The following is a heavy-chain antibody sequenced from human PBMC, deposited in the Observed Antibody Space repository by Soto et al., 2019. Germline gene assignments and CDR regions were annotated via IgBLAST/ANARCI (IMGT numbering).Heavy chain of an antibody. V-gene: IGHV4-61*01. CDR3: ARVSYYDFWSGYPDLGMDV. CDR2: IYYSGST. Sequence: PSETLSLTCTVSCGSVSSGSYYWSWVRQPPGKGLEWIGYIYYSGSTNYNPSLKSRVTISVDTSKNQFSLKLSSVTAADTAVYYCARVSYYDFWSGYPDLGMDVWGQGTTVTVSS. CDR1: CGSVSSGSYY. D-gene: IGHD3-3*01. J-gene: IGHJ6*02.